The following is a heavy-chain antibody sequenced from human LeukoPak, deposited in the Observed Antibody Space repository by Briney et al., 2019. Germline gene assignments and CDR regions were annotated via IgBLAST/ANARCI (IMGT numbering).Heavy chain of an antibody. Sequence: SETLSLTCTVSGGSISSQYWSWIRQPAGKGLGWIGRIYSCGHPNSNRSLKSRFPMSVNRSKNQLSLKLSSVTAADTAVYYCARDRERYSSGWLLFDYWGQGTLVTVSS. J-gene: IGHJ4*02. CDR1: GGSISSQY. CDR2: IYSCGHP. D-gene: IGHD6-19*01. V-gene: IGHV4-4*07. CDR3: ARDRERYSSGWLLFDY.